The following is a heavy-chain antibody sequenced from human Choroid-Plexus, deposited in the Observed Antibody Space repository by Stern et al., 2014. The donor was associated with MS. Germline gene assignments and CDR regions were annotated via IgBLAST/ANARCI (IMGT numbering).Heavy chain of an antibody. CDR1: GFTLGSWA. CDR2: VSYDGSNK. V-gene: IGHV3-30*18. CDR3: AKDRQYLTYFFDH. J-gene: IGHJ5*02. D-gene: IGHD2/OR15-2a*01. Sequence: VQLVESGGAVVQPGGPLGFPCVASGFTLGSWAIPWVRQAPGKGLGGGAGVSYDGSNKYYADSVKGRFTISRDNSQNTLYMQMSSLRPEDTAVYYCAKDRQYLTYFFDHWGQGSLVTVSS.